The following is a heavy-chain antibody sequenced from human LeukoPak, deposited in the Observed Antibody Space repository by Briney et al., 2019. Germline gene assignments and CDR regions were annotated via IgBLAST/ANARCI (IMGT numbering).Heavy chain of an antibody. CDR3: AKDEAATYYYDSSGYPH. CDR2: IWFDGIKK. D-gene: IGHD3-22*01. CDR1: GFTFSNYG. J-gene: IGHJ4*02. V-gene: IGHV3-33*06. Sequence: GGSLRLSCAASGFTFSNYGMHWVRQVPGKGLEWVAAIWFDGIKKYYADSVKGRLTISRDNSKNTLYLQVNSLRAEDTAVYYCAKDEAATYYYDSSGYPHWGQGTLVTVSS.